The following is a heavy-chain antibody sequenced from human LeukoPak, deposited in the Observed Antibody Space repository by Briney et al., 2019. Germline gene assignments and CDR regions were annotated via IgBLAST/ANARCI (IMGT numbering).Heavy chain of an antibody. CDR1: GFTFSDYY. J-gene: IGHJ5*02. V-gene: IGHV3-11*01. CDR3: ARDQEQLDWFDP. CDR2: ISSGSTI. Sequence: GGSLRLSCAASGFTFSDYYMSWIRQAPGKGLEWVSYISSGSTIYYADSVKGRFTISRDNAKNSLYLQMNSLRAEDTAVYYCARDQEQLDWFDPWGQGTLVTVSS. D-gene: IGHD1/OR15-1a*01.